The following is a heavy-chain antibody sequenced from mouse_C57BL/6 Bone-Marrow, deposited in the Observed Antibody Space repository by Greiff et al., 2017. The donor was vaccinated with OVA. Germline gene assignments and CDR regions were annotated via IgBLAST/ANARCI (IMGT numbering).Heavy chain of an antibody. Sequence: VQLQQSGAELVRPGASVTLSCKASGYTFTDYEMHWVKQTPVHGLEWIGAIDPETGGTAYNQKFKGKAILTADKSSSTAYMELRSLTSEDSAVYYCTRRGYGTSYYFDYWGQGTTLTVSS. CDR2: IDPETGGT. CDR3: TRRGYGTSYYFDY. J-gene: IGHJ2*01. D-gene: IGHD1-1*01. V-gene: IGHV1-15*01. CDR1: GYTFTDYE.